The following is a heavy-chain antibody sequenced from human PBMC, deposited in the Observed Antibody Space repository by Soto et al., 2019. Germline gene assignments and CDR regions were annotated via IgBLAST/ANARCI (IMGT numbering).Heavy chain of an antibody. CDR2: IQSGGPT. V-gene: IGHV3-66*01. Sequence: GGSLRLSCAASGFTVSSKYMSWVRQAPGKGLEWVSLIQSGGPTYYADSVKGRFTISRDTSENTVHLQMGSLRAEDTAVYYCARDDVFCDGGGCYGVPLDVWGKGTKVTV. CDR1: GFTVSSKY. CDR3: ARDDVFCDGGGCYGVPLDV. J-gene: IGHJ6*03. D-gene: IGHD2-8*02.